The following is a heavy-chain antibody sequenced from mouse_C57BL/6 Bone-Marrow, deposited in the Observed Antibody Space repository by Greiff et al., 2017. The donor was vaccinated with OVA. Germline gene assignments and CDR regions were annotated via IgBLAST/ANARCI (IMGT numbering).Heavy chain of an antibody. CDR2: IDPSDSYT. CDR3: ARCGYYAMDY. Sequence: VQLQQSGAELVKPGASVKLSCKASGYTFTSYWMQWVKQRPGQGLEWIGEIDPSDSYTNYNQKFKGKATLTVDTSSSTAYMQLSSLTSEDSAVYYCARCGYYAMDYWGQGTSVTVSS. J-gene: IGHJ4*01. CDR1: GYTFTSYW. V-gene: IGHV1-50*01.